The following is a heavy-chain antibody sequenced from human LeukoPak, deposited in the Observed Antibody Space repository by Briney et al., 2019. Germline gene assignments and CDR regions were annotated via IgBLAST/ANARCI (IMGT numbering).Heavy chain of an antibody. CDR2: INHSGST. J-gene: IGHJ3*02. CDR1: GGSFSGYY. CDR3: ASYYAIDAFGI. Sequence: PSETLSLTCAVYGGSFSGYYWSWIRQPPGKGLEWIGEINHSGSTNYNPSLKSRVTISVDTSKNQFSLKLSSVTAADTAVYYCASYYAIDAFGIWGQGTMVTVSS. V-gene: IGHV4-34*01. D-gene: IGHD3-10*01.